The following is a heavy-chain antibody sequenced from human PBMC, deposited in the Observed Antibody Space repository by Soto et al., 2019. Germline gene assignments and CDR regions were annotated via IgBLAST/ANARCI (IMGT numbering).Heavy chain of an antibody. J-gene: IGHJ4*02. V-gene: IGHV3-48*03. CDR3: ERHTPPEELDY. CDR2: IARDGETT. CDR1: GFSFSDYE. D-gene: IGHD1-1*01. Sequence: GSLRLSCEASGFSFSDYEMNWVRQFPGEGLEWVAYIARDGETTFYADSVEGRFVVSRDNAKNSLFLQMDRLTGDDTAVYFCERHTPPEELDYWGQGSLVTVSS.